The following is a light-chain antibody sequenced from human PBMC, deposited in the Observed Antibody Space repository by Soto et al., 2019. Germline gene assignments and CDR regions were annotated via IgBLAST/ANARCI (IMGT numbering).Light chain of an antibody. CDR2: GIS. Sequence: EIVLTQSPGTLSLSPWEIATLSCRASQSVSSNYLAWYQQKSGQAPRLLIYGISSRATGIPDRFSGSGSGTDFTLTISRLEPEDFAMYYCQQYSDSPPTLGQGTKVDIK. J-gene: IGKJ1*01. CDR1: QSVSSNY. CDR3: QQYSDSPPT. V-gene: IGKV3-20*01.